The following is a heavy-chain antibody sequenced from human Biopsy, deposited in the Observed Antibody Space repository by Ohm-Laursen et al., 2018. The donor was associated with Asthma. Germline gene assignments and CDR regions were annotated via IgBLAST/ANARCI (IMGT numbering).Heavy chain of an antibody. V-gene: IGHV3-7*01. CDR1: GFTFGDYC. CDR3: ARTFHFWSPYHAEHYQL. D-gene: IGHD3-3*01. Sequence: SLRLSCTASGFTFGDYCMSWVRQVPGQGLEWMANIKHDGSEKNHVDSLKGRFTISRDNAKNLLFLQMSSLRAEDTAVYYCARTFHFWSPYHAEHYQLWGQGTLVTVSS. J-gene: IGHJ1*01. CDR2: IKHDGSEK.